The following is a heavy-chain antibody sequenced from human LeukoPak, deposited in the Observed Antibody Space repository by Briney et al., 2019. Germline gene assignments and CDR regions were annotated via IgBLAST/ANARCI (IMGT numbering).Heavy chain of an antibody. CDR3: ARVMATYYYDSSGYGLDY. Sequence: GGSLRLSCAASGFTFSDYYMSWIRQAPGKGLEWVSYISSSGSTIYYADSVKGRFTISRDNAKNSLYLQMNSLRAEDTAVYYCARVMATYYYDSSGYGLDYWGQGALVTVSS. V-gene: IGHV3-11*04. CDR1: GFTFSDYY. CDR2: ISSSGSTI. J-gene: IGHJ4*02. D-gene: IGHD3-22*01.